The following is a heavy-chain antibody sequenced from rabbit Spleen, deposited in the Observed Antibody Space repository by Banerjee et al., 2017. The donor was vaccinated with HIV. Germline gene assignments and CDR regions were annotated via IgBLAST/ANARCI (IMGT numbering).Heavy chain of an antibody. D-gene: IGHD7-1*01. CDR3: ARGSGDSWYAGGL. Sequence: QEQLVESGGGLVQPEGSLTLTCKASGFSFSDRDVMCWVRQAPGKGLEWIACINAATGKPVYATWAKGRFTISRTSSTTVTLRMTSLTAADRATYFCARGSGDSWYAGGLWGQGTLVTVS. V-gene: IGHV1S45*01. CDR1: GFSFSDRDV. CDR2: INAATGKP. J-gene: IGHJ3*01.